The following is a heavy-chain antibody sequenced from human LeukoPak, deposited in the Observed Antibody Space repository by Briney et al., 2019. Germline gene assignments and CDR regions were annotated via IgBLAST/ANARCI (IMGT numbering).Heavy chain of an antibody. CDR3: AKFTAPFGPSPFDY. V-gene: IGHV3-30*02. D-gene: IGHD2-21*02. CDR2: IQSDGSKT. CDR1: GFSFSNYG. Sequence: GGSLRLSCAASGFSFSNYGMHWVRQAPGKGLEWVALIQSDGSKTYSADSVKGRFTISRDNSKNTLYLRMNSLRAEDTAVYYCAKFTAPFGPSPFDYWGQGTLVTVSS. J-gene: IGHJ4*02.